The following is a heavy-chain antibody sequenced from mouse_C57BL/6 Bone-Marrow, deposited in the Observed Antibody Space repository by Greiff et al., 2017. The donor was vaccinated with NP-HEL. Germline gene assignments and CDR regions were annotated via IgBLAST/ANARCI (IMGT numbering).Heavy chain of an antibody. CDR2: IYPGDGDT. CDR3: ARGESWGAFFDY. J-gene: IGHJ2*01. CDR1: GYTFSTSW. D-gene: IGHD6-1*01. Sequence: QVQLKESGPELVKPGASVKISCKASGYTFSTSWMNWMKQRPGKGLEWIGRIYPGDGDTHYSGNFEGKASLTADKSSNSAYMQPSSLTSEDSAVYFCARGESWGAFFDYWGQGTTLTVSS. V-gene: IGHV1-82*01.